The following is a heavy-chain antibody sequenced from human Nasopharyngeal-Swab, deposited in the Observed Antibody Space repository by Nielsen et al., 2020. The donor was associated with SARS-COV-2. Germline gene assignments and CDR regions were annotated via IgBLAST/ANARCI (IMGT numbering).Heavy chain of an antibody. D-gene: IGHD6-25*01. Sequence: GESLKLSCAASGFTFRNFAMHWVRQGPGKGLEWVSVISGDNENTYYADSVRGRFTISRDNSKNTLNLQMNNLRAEDTAIYYCAKDRDSGDESEEYYHYYGMDVGGQGAPVTVSS. CDR2: ISGDNENT. J-gene: IGHJ6*02. V-gene: IGHV3-23*01. CDR1: GFTFRNFA. CDR3: AKDRDSGDESEEYYHYYGMDV.